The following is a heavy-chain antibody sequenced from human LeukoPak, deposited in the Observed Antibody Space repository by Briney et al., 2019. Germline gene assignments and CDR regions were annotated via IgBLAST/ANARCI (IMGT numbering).Heavy chain of an antibody. D-gene: IGHD3-10*01. V-gene: IGHV3-11*01. Sequence: PGGSLRLSCAASGFTFSDYYMSWIRQAPGKGLEWVSYISSSGSTIYYAASVKGRFTISRDNRKNTLFLQMNSLRAEDTAVYFCAKRGVVIRVILVGFHKEAYYFDSWGQGVLVTVSS. CDR1: GFTFSDYY. CDR2: ISSSGSTI. CDR3: AKRGVVIRVILVGFHKEAYYFDS. J-gene: IGHJ4*02.